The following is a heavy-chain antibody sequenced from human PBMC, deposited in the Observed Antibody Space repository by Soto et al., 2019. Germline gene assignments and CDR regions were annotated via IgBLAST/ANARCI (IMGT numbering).Heavy chain of an antibody. J-gene: IGHJ3*02. D-gene: IGHD2-8*02. V-gene: IGHV4-59*08. Sequence: QVQLQESGPGLVKPSETLSLTCTVSGGSISGYYWSWIRQPPGKGLEWIGYIYYSGSTNYNPSLTSRVPIGVDPSTNQSSLKLTSVTAADTAVYYGARLVGSHWYWAFDIWGQGTVVPVSS. CDR3: ARLVGSHWYWAFDI. CDR1: GGSISGYY. CDR2: IYYSGST.